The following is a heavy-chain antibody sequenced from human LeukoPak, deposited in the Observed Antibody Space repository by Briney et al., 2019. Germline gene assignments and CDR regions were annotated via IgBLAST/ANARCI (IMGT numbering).Heavy chain of an antibody. V-gene: IGHV3-30*18. J-gene: IGHJ6*02. CDR1: GFTFSSYG. CDR2: ISYDGSNK. CDR3: AKDQGRYYYYGMDV. Sequence: GRSLRLSCAASGFTFSSYGMHWVRQAPGKGLEWVAVISYDGSNKYYADSVKGRFTISRDNSKNTLYLQMNSLRAEGTAVYYCAKDQGRYYYYGMDVWGQGTTVTVSS.